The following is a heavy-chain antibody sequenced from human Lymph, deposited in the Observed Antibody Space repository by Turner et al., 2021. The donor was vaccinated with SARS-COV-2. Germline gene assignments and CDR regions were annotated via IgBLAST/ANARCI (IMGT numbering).Heavy chain of an antibody. CDR2: IYNRGIT. V-gene: IGHV4-59*01. J-gene: IGHJ5*02. D-gene: IGHD2-21*02. Sequence: QVQLQESVPRLVKPLETLSLTCTVSGGSMNSNYWSWIRQPPGKRLEWIGYIYNRGITNYNPYLKSRVTISVDTSKNQVSLKLTSVTAADTAIYYCARETVNNWVDPWGQGILVTVSS. CDR3: ARETVNNWVDP. CDR1: GGSMNSNY.